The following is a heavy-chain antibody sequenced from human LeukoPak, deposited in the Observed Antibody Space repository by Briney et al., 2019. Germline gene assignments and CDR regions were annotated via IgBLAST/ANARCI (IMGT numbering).Heavy chain of an antibody. CDR3: AKGGWSDYSGNWYNNY. CDR2: IRYDGSNK. V-gene: IGHV3-30*02. J-gene: IGHJ4*02. Sequence: SGGSLRLSCAASGFTFSSYGMHWVRQAPGKGLEWVAFIRYDGSNKYYADSVKGRFTISRDSSKNTLYLQMNSLRAEDTAVYYCAKGGWSDYSGNWYNNYWGQGTLVTVSS. D-gene: IGHD6-13*01. CDR1: GFTFSSYG.